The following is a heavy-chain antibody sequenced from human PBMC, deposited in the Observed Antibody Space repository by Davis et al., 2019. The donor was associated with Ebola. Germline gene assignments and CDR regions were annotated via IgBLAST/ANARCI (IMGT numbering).Heavy chain of an antibody. CDR2: IYYSGST. D-gene: IGHD3-22*01. J-gene: IGHJ3*02. V-gene: IGHV4-59*12. Sequence: SETLSLTCAVNGGSFTGYYWTWIRQPPGKGLEWIGYIYYSGSTNYNPSLKSRVTISVDTSKNQFSLKLSSVTAADTAVYYCARSITMIVVVTPGDAFDIWGQGTMVTVSS. CDR3: ARSITMIVVVTPGDAFDI. CDR1: GGSFTGYY.